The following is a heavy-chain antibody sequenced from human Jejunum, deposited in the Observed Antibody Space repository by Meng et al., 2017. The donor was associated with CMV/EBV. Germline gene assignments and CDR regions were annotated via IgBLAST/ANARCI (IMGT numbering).Heavy chain of an antibody. CDR3: AREPGRGYSGYDRYFDY. V-gene: IGHV3-23*01. CDR2: ISASGGTT. CDR1: TFSIFS. D-gene: IGHD5-12*01. J-gene: IGHJ4*02. Sequence: TFSIFSMSWVRHAPWNGLEWVSTISASGGTTSYADSVKGRFTVSRDSSKNTLYLQMDSLRADDTAVYYCAREPGRGYSGYDRYFDYWGQGTLVTVSS.